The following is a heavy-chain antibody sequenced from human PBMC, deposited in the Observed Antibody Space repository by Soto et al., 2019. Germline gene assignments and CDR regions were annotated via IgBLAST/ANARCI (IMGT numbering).Heavy chain of an antibody. CDR3: TKVHPTVGWYSHYAS. J-gene: IGHJ4*02. D-gene: IGHD6-19*01. CDR1: GFTFEDHS. V-gene: IGHV3-9*01. Sequence: EVQLVESGGGLVQPGGSLRLSCAGSGFTFEDHSIKWVRQVPGKGLEWVSGISWHGETIVYADSVKGRFTISRDNAKNSVYLEMNGLRVEDTALYYGTKVHPTVGWYSHYASWGQGVLVTVSS. CDR2: ISWHGETI.